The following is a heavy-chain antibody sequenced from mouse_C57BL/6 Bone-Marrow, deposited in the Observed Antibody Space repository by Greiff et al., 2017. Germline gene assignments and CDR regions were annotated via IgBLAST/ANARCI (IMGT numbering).Heavy chain of an antibody. V-gene: IGHV1-69*01. Sequence: QVQLQQPGAELVMPGASVKLSCKASGYTFTSYWMHWVKQRPGQGLEWIGEIDPSDSYTNYNQKFKGKSTVTVDKSSSTAYMQLSSLTSEDSAVYYCARGRLRRRRYAMDYWGQGTSVTVSS. D-gene: IGHD2-4*01. CDR3: ARGRLRRRRYAMDY. CDR2: IDPSDSYT. CDR1: GYTFTSYW. J-gene: IGHJ4*01.